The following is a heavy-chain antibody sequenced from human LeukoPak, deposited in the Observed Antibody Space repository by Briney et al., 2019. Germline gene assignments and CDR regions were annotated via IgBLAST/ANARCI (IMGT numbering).Heavy chain of an antibody. CDR3: ATHYYDSSGYHSPDY. J-gene: IGHJ4*02. V-gene: IGHV3-23*01. D-gene: IGHD3-22*01. CDR1: GFSFNNYA. Sequence: GGSLRLSCAASGFSFNNYAMVWVRQTPGKGLEWVSVISAGNDIVYADSVKGRFTISRDNPKNTLYLQMNSLRAEDTALYYCATHYYDSSGYHSPDYWGQGTLVTVSS. CDR2: ISAGNDI.